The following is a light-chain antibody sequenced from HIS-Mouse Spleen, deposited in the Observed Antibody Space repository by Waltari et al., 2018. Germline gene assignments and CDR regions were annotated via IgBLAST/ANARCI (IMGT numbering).Light chain of an antibody. CDR1: QSLLHSNGYNY. J-gene: IGKJ5*01. V-gene: IGKV2-28*01. Sequence: DIVMTQSPLSLPVTPGEPDSIPCRSSQSLLHSNGYNYLDWYLQKPGQSPQLLIYLGSNRASGVPDRFSGSGSGTDFTLKISRVEAEDVGVYYCMQALQTPITFGQGTRLEIK. CDR3: MQALQTPIT. CDR2: LGS.